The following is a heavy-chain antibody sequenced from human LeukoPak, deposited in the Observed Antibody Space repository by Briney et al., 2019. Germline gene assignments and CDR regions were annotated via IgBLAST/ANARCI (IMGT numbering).Heavy chain of an antibody. CDR1: GFTFSSYA. CDR2: ISGSGGST. J-gene: IGHJ4*02. CDR3: ANSGHCSGGSCYSGGYYFDY. D-gene: IGHD2-15*01. V-gene: IGHV3-23*01. Sequence: GGSLRLSCAASGFTFSSYAMSWVRQAPGKVLEWVSAISGSGGSTYYADSVKGRFTISRDNSKNTLYLQMNSLRAEDTAVYYCANSGHCSGGSCYSGGYYFDYWGQGTLVTVSS.